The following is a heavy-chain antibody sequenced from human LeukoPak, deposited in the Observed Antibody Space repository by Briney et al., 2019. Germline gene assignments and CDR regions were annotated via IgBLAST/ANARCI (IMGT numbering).Heavy chain of an antibody. CDR2: IKEDGSER. V-gene: IGHV3-7*03. CDR1: AFIFSGHW. D-gene: IGHD3-22*01. J-gene: IGHJ4*02. CDR3: AKDDSSGYYYNYFDY. Sequence: PGGSLRLSCEASAFIFSGHWLNWVRQTPGKGLEWVASIKEDGSERQYVDSVKGRFSISRDNTKGSLFLQLNSLRAEDTAVYYCAKDDSSGYYYNYFDYWGQGTLVTVSS.